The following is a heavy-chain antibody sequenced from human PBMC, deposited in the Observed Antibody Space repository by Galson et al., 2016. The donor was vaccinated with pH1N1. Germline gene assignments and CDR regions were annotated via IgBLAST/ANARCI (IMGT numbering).Heavy chain of an antibody. D-gene: IGHD3-16*01. J-gene: IGHJ6*02. CDR3: AREDWSYADTYYNGMDV. Sequence: LRLSCAASGFSFDTYAMHWVRPAPGKGLEWVAFISYNGNDQSYAESLKGRFTISRDNSKNTLYLQVNSLRTEDTAVFYCAREDWSYADTYYNGMDVWGQGTTVTVSS. CDR2: ISYNGNDQ. V-gene: IGHV3-30-3*01. CDR1: GFSFDTYA.